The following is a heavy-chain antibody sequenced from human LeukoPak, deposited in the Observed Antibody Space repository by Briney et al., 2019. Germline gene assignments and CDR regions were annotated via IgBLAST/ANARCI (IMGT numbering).Heavy chain of an antibody. CDR1: GFTFTKYA. J-gene: IGHJ4*02. V-gene: IGHV3-23*01. CDR2: MSASIGSR. CDR3: AKVKIYDSSGYYSHCFEN. Sequence: GGSLRLSCEASGFTFTKYAMGCVRQAPGKGLAPLSVMSASIGSRYYANSVKGPLYISRANWLSTQYLQMNNLGAEDTALYYCAKVKIYDSSGYYSHCFENWGQGTLVTVSS. D-gene: IGHD3-22*01.